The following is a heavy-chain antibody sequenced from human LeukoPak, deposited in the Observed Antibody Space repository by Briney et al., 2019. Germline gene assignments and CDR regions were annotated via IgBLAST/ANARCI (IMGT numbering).Heavy chain of an antibody. CDR3: ARSYSGSFYPYFDY. D-gene: IGHD1-26*01. Sequence: PGGSLRLSCVGSGFTFSRYWLNWVRQAPGKGLEWVSVISSGGSTYYADSVKGRFTISRDNSKNTLYLQMNSLRAEDTAMYYCARSYSGSFYPYFDYWGQGTLVTVSS. CDR2: ISSGGST. CDR1: GFTFSRYW. J-gene: IGHJ4*02. V-gene: IGHV3-53*01.